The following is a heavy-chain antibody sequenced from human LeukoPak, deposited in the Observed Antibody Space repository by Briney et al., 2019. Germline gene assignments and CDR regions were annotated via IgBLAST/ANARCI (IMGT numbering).Heavy chain of an antibody. CDR2: IRYDGNTK. J-gene: IGHJ4*02. CDR3: AKGAYDILTGYYPTFDY. V-gene: IGHV3-30*02. D-gene: IGHD3-9*01. CDR1: GLTFTKYY. Sequence: PGGSLRLSCSASGLTFTKYYMNWVRQAPGKGLEWVAFIRYDGNTKYYADSVKGRFTISRDNSKNTLYLQMNSLRAEDTAVYYCAKGAYDILTGYYPTFDYWGQGTLVTVSS.